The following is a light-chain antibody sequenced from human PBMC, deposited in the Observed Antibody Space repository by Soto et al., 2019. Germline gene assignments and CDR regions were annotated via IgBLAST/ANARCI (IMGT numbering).Light chain of an antibody. V-gene: IGKV3-20*01. J-gene: IGKJ4*01. Sequence: EIVLTQSPDTLSLSPGERATLSCRASQSVRSNYLAWYQQKPGQAPRFLIYDASSRATGIPDRFSGSGSGTDFALTISRLEPEDFAVYYCQQYGSSPLTFCGGTKVEIK. CDR1: QSVRSNY. CDR2: DAS. CDR3: QQYGSSPLT.